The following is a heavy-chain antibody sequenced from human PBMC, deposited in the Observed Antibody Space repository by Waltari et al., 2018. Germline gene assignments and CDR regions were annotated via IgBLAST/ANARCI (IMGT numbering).Heavy chain of an antibody. J-gene: IGHJ3*02. V-gene: IGHV4-34*01. CDR3: ARVPKTYYYGTRAFDI. CDR1: GGSFSGYY. Sequence: QVQLQQWGAGLLKPSETLSLTCAVYGGSFSGYYLCWIRQPPGKGLELIGEINHSGSTNYNPSLKSRVTISVDTSKNQFSLKLSSVTAADTAVYYCARVPKTYYYGTRAFDIWGQGTMVTVSS. D-gene: IGHD3-10*01. CDR2: INHSGST.